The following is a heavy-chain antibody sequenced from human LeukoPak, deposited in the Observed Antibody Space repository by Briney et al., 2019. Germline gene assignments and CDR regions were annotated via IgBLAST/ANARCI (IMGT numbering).Heavy chain of an antibody. J-gene: IGHJ4*02. Sequence: ASVKVSGKASGYTFTGYYMHWVRQAPGQGLEWVGRINPNSGGTNYAQKFQGRVTMTRDTSISTAYMELSRLRSDDTAVYYCTLTTVTTFFDYWGQGTLVTVSS. D-gene: IGHD4-17*01. CDR3: TLTTVTTFFDY. V-gene: IGHV1-2*06. CDR2: INPNSGGT. CDR1: GYTFTGYY.